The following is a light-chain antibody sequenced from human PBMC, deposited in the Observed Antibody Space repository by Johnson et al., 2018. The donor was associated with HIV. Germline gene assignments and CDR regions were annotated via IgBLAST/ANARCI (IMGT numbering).Light chain of an antibody. V-gene: IGLV1-51*01. CDR2: DNN. CDR1: SSNIGSHY. CDR3: GTWDSSLSAYV. Sequence: SVLTQPPSVSAAPGQKVTISCSGSSSNIGSHYVSWYQQLPGTAPKLLIYDNNKRPSGIPDRFSGSKSGTSATLGITGLQTGDEADYYCGTWDSSLSAYVFGTGTKVTVL. J-gene: IGLJ1*01.